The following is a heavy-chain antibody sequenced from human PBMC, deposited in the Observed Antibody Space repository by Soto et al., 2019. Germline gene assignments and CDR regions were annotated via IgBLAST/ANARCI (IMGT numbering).Heavy chain of an antibody. V-gene: IGHV3-9*01. J-gene: IGHJ4*02. CDR2: ISWNSGSI. CDR1: GFTFDDYA. CDR3: ARGVVADTPFDY. D-gene: IGHD2-15*01. Sequence: EVQLVESGGGLVQPGRSLRLSCAASGFTFDDYAMHWVRQAPGKGLEWVSGISWNSGSIGYADSVKGRFTISRDNAKNSLYQQMNSMRAEDTALYYCARGVVADTPFDYWGQGTLVTVSS.